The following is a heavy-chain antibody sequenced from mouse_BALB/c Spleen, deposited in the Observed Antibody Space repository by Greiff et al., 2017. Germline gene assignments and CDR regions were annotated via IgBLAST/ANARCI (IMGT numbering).Heavy chain of an antibody. D-gene: IGHD2-3*01. J-gene: IGHJ3*01. V-gene: IGHV2-9*02. CDR3: ARDGYYVTWFAY. Sequence: VKLVESGPGLVAPSQSLSITCTVSGFSFTSYGVHWVRQPPGKGLEWLGVIWAGGSTNYNSALMSRLSISKDNSKSQVFLKMNSLQTDDTAMYYCARDGYYVTWFAYWGQGTLVTVSA. CDR1: GFSFTSYG. CDR2: IWAGGST.